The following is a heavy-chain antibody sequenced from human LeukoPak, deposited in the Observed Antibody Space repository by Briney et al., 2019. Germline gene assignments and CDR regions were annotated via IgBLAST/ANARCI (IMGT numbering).Heavy chain of an antibody. CDR2: ISYSGST. V-gene: IGHV4-59*01. J-gene: IGHJ4*02. CDR3: AREGGYSYGFDY. Sequence: SETLSLTCTVSGGSITSYHWSWIRQPPGKGLEWIGYISYSGSTNYNPSLKSRVTISIDTPKNQFSLKLTSVTAADTAVYYCAREGGYSYGFDYWGQGTLVTVSS. CDR1: GGSITSYH. D-gene: IGHD5-18*01.